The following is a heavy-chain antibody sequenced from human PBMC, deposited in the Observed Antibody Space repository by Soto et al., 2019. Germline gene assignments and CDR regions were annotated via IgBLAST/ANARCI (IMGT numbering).Heavy chain of an antibody. CDR2: TYYRSKWYN. V-gene: IGHV6-1*01. CDR3: ARGSHRHFDY. D-gene: IGHD1-26*01. J-gene: IGHJ4*02. Sequence: SQTLSLTCAISVDSVSSNSAAWNLISQSPSRGLEWLGRTYYRSKWYNDYAVSVKSRITINPDTSKNQFSLQLNSVTPEDTAVYYCARGSHRHFDYWGQGTLVTVSS. CDR1: VDSVSSNSAA.